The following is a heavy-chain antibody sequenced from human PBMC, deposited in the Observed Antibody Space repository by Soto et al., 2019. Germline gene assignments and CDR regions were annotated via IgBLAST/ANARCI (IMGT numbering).Heavy chain of an antibody. CDR3: ARAGGRHWYFDL. CDR2: MYHSGNS. Sequence: QVQLQESGPGLVKPSETLSLTCTVSGAPISTYFWNWIRQPPGKGLEWIGYMYHSGNSNYNPSLSSRVTSSRDKSKNQFSLRLSSVTAADTAVYYCARAGGRHWYFDLWGRGTLVTGSS. J-gene: IGHJ2*01. V-gene: IGHV4-59*01. D-gene: IGHD3-16*01. CDR1: GAPISTYF.